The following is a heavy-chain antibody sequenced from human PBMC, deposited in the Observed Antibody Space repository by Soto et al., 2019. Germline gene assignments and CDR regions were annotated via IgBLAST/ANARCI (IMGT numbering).Heavy chain of an antibody. Sequence: QVQLVESGGGVVQPGRSLRLSCAASGFTFSSYAMHWVRQAPGKGLERVAVMSYDGSNKYYADSVKGRFTISRDNSKNALYLQMKSVRAEDTAVYYCARDKSPYSSGWHNRHFAYWGQGTLVTVSS. D-gene: IGHD6-19*01. CDR1: GFTFSSYA. J-gene: IGHJ4*02. CDR3: ARDKSPYSSGWHNRHFAY. V-gene: IGHV3-30-3*01. CDR2: MSYDGSNK.